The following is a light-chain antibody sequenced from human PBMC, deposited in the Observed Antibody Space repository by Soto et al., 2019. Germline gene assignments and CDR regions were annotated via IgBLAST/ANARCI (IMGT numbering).Light chain of an antibody. V-gene: IGLV2-18*02. CDR3: SSYTTCNTDV. Sequence: QSALTQPPSVSGSPGQSVTISCTGTSSDVGSYNSVSWYQQPPGTVPKLMIYEVSNRPSGVPDRFSGSKSGNPASLTISGLQAEDEADYYCSSYTTCNTDVFGTGTKLTVL. CDR2: EVS. CDR1: SSDVGSYNS. J-gene: IGLJ1*01.